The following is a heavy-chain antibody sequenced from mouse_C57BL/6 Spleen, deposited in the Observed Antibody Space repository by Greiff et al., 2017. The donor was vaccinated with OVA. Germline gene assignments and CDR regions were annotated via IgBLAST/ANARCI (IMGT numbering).Heavy chain of an antibody. J-gene: IGHJ2*01. Sequence: QVQLQQPGTELVKPGASVKLSCKASGYTFTSYWMHWVKQRPGQGLEWIGNIDPSNGGTNYNEKFKSKATLTVDKSSSTAYMQLSSLTSEDSAVYYCASIITTVVALDYWGQGTTLTVSS. CDR3: ASIITTVVALDY. CDR1: GYTFTSYW. V-gene: IGHV1-53*01. CDR2: IDPSNGGT. D-gene: IGHD1-1*01.